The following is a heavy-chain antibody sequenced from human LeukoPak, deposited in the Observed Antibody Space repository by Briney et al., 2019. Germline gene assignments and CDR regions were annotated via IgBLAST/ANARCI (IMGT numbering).Heavy chain of an antibody. CDR3: VRGGGTFDI. D-gene: IGHD3-16*01. J-gene: IGHJ3*02. CDR2: IKEDGSEK. Sequence: PGGSLRLSCAVSGFTFSNYWMSWVRQAPGKGLEWVANIKEDGSEKNYVDSVKGRFTISRDNAKNSLSLQMNSLRAEDTAVYYCVRGGGTFDIWGQGTMVTVSS. V-gene: IGHV3-7*01. CDR1: GFTFSNYW.